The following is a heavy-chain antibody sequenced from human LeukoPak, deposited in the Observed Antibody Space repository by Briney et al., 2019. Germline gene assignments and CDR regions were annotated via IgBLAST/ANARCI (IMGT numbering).Heavy chain of an antibody. CDR2: MWYYGSNK. D-gene: IGHD3-22*01. J-gene: IGHJ4*02. CDR3: ARDADPASPHYYDSSGYPHL. CDR1: GFPYSRYG. V-gene: IGHV3-33*01. Sequence: SLRLLCAVCGFPYSRYGVHWVRQARGKGLEGVSDMWYYGSNKYYADSVKGRFTISRDNSKNTLYLQMNSLRAEDTAVYYCARDADPASPHYYDSSGYPHLWGQGTLVTVSS.